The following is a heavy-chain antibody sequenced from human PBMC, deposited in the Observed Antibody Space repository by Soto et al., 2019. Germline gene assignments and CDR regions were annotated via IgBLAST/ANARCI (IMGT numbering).Heavy chain of an antibody. CDR2: ISSNGGST. V-gene: IGHV3-64*01. D-gene: IGHD2-15*01. CDR3: ARSPVVAAGEYYYYYMVV. Sequence: GGSLRLSCAASGFTFSSYAMHWVRQAPGKGLEYVSAISSNGGSTYYANSVKGRFTISRDNSKNTLYLQMGSLRAEDMAVYYCARSPVVAAGEYYYYYMVVWGKGTTVTVSS. CDR1: GFTFSSYA. J-gene: IGHJ6*03.